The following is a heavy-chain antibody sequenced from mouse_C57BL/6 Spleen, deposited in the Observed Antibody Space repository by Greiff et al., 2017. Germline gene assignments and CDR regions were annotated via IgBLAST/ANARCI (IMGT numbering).Heavy chain of an antibody. CDR1: GFTFNTYA. D-gene: IGHD1-1*01. CDR2: IRSKSSNYAT. V-gene: IGHV10-3*01. CDR3: VGDEYYYSRRAMDY. Sequence: EVQLVESGGGLVQPKGSLKLSCAASGFTFNTYALHWVRQAPGKGLEWVARIRSKSSNYATSYADSVKDRFTISRDDSKRMHYLQMNNLKTVDTAMYDDVGDEYYYSRRAMDYWGQGTSVTVSS. J-gene: IGHJ4*01.